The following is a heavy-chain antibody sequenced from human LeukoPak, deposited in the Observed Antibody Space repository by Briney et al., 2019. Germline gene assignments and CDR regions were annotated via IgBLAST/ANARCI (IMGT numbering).Heavy chain of an antibody. D-gene: IGHD3-10*01. V-gene: IGHV4-39*07. J-gene: IGHJ4*02. Sequence: SETLSLTCTVSGGSISSSSYYWGWIRQPPGKGLEWIGSIYYSGSTYYSPSLKSRVTISVDTSKNQFSLRLSSVTAADTAVYYCARAGEGGSGSYYWGQGTLVTVSS. CDR2: IYYSGST. CDR1: GGSISSSSYY. CDR3: ARAGEGGSGSYY.